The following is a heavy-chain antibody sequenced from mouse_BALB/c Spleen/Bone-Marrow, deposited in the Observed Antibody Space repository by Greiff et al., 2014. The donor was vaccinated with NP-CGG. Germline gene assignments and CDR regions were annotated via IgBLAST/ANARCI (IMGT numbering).Heavy chain of an antibody. CDR2: INPSNGRT. V-gene: IGHV1S81*02. J-gene: IGHJ4*01. D-gene: IGHD2-1*01. CDR3: ARDGNYRYAMDY. Sequence: QVQLQQSGDELVKPGASVKLSCKASGFTFTSYWIHWVKQRPGQGPEWIGEINPSNGRTNYNEKFKGKATLTEDKSSSTAYMQLSSLTSEDSAVYYCARDGNYRYAMDYWGQGTSVTVSS. CDR1: GFTFTSYW.